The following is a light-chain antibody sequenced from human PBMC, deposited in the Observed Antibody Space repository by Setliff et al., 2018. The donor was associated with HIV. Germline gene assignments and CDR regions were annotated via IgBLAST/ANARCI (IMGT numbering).Light chain of an antibody. CDR3: SSYGGSNNFV. V-gene: IGLV2-14*01. CDR1: SSDIGGYNY. J-gene: IGLJ1*01. Sequence: QSVLTQPASMSGSLGQSITISCTGTSSDIGGYNYVSWYQQYPGRAPKLTIYEVINRLSGVSHRFSGSKSGNAASLTISGLQAEDEADYYCSSYGGSNNFVFGTGTKVTVL. CDR2: EVI.